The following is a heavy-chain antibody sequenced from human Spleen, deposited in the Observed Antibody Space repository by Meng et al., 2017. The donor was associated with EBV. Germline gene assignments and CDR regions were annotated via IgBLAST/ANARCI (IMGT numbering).Heavy chain of an antibody. Sequence: QVQLVQSGAEVKKPGASVKVPCKASGYMFTDYYMHWVRQAPGQGLAWMGRINPSSGGTDYAQKFQGRVTMTRDTSISTAYMELTSLRSDDTAIYYCARSIFSNDFFNWGQGTLVTVSS. CDR2: INPSSGGT. CDR3: ARSIFSNDFFN. D-gene: IGHD2-21*02. V-gene: IGHV1-2*06. CDR1: GYMFTDYY. J-gene: IGHJ4*02.